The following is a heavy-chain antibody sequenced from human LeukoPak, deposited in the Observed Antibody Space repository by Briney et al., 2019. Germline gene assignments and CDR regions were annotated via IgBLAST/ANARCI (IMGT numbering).Heavy chain of an antibody. CDR1: GFTFSSYA. CDR2: ISYDGSIK. V-gene: IGHV3-30-3*01. CDR3: ARAYYDILTGLPSD. D-gene: IGHD3-9*01. J-gene: IGHJ4*02. Sequence: GRSLRLSCAASGFTFSSYAMHWVRQAPGKGLEWVAVISYDGSIKYYADSVKGRFTISRDNSKNTLYLQMNSLRAEDTAVYYCARAYYDILTGLPSDWGQGTLVTVSS.